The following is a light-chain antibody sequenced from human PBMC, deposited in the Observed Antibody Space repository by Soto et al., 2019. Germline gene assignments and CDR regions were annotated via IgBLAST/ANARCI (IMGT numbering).Light chain of an antibody. J-gene: IGLJ2*01. Sequence: QSVLTQPPSASGTPGQRVTISCSGSSSNIGSNYVYWYQQLPGTAPKLLIYSNNQRPSGVPDRFSGSNSGNTATLTISGTQAMDEADYYCQAWDSRHVVFGGGTKLTVL. V-gene: IGLV1-47*02. CDR3: QAWDSRHVV. CDR2: SNN. CDR1: SSNIGSNY.